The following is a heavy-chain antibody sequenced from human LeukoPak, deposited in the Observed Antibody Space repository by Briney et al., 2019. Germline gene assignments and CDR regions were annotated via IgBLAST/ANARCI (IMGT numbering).Heavy chain of an antibody. V-gene: IGHV3-23*01. CDR2: ISALFPNT. CDR1: GFTFDNYV. Sequence: GGSLRLSCAASGFTFDNYVMAWFRQAPGKGLEWVSTISALFPNTYSADSVKGRFTISRDNSKSTLYLQMNSLRDEDTAVYYCAKPKTGFGFDPWGQGTLVTVSS. CDR3: AKPKTGFGFDP. J-gene: IGHJ5*02.